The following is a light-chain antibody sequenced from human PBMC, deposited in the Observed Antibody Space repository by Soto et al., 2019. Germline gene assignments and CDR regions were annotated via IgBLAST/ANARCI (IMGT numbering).Light chain of an antibody. Sequence: QSALTQPGSVSGSPGQSDTTSCTYVSCYQRHPLKAPKVMIYDVTKGPSGVPDGFSGSKSGNTASLTISGLQTEDEADYSCCSYAGSYSWVLFGGGTKLTVL. CDR1: Y. CDR3: CSYAGSYSWVL. CDR2: DVT. J-gene: IGLJ2*01. V-gene: IGLV2-11*01.